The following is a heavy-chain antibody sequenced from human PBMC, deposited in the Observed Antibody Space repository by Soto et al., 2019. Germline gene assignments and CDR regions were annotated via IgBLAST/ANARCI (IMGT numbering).Heavy chain of an antibody. CDR3: AASRDGYLEPGE. CDR2: IIPLLGIA. CDR1: GGTFSSYT. V-gene: IGHV1-69*02. D-gene: IGHD2-21*01. J-gene: IGHJ4*02. Sequence: QVQLVQSGAEVKKPGSSVKVSCKASGGTFSSYTISWVRQAPGQGLEWMGRIIPLLGIANYAQKFQGRVTITADKSTSTAYMELSSLRSEDTAVYYCAASRDGYLEPGEWGQGTLVTVSS.